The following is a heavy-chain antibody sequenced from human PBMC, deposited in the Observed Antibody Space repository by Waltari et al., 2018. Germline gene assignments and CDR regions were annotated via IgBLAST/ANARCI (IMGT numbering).Heavy chain of an antibody. D-gene: IGHD6-6*01. CDR1: GGSITSGNYY. CDR3: AIEPSVAARSYWYFDL. CDR2: IYTTGTT. Sequence: QVQLQESGPGLVKPSQTLSLICTVSGGSITSGNYYWTWIRQPAGEGLEWIGRIYTTGTTTYTPSLRGRVTILVDTSNNHFSLRLSSVTAADTAVYYCAIEPSVAARSYWYFDLWGRGTLVTVSS. J-gene: IGHJ2*01. V-gene: IGHV4-61*02.